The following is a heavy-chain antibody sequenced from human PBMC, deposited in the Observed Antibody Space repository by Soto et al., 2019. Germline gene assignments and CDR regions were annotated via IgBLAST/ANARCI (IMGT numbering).Heavy chain of an antibody. CDR3: ARDDDNDANALDY. J-gene: IGHJ4*02. CDR1: GFTVSKYG. Sequence: VGSLRLSCAASGFTVSKYGMHWVRQAPGKGLEWVALIWNDGIRKVYVDSVKGRFTISRDNSKNTLDLQMNKLRDEDTAVYYCARDDDNDANALDYWGPGTLVTVSS. CDR2: IWNDGIRK. V-gene: IGHV3-33*01.